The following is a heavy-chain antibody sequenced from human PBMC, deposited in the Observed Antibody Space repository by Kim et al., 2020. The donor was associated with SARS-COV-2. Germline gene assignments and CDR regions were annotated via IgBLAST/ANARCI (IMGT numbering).Heavy chain of an antibody. CDR1: GFTFSNAW. D-gene: IGHD3-3*01. CDR2: IKSKTDGGTT. V-gene: IGHV3-15*01. J-gene: IGHJ6*02. CDR3: TTGFLEWLLSPPHYYYGMDV. Sequence: GGSLRLSCAASGFTFSNAWMSWVRQAPGKGLEWVGRIKSKTDGGTTDYAAPVKGRFTISRDDSKNTLYLQMNSLKTEDTAVYYCTTGFLEWLLSPPHYYYGMDVWGQGTTVTVSS.